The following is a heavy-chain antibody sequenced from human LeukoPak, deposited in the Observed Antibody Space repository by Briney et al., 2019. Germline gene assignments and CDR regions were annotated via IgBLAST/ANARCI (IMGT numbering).Heavy chain of an antibody. D-gene: IGHD3-10*01. V-gene: IGHV4-61*01. Sequence: SETLSLTCTVSGGSVSSGSYYWSWIRQPPGKGLEWIGYIYYSGSTNYNPSLKSRVTISVDTSKNQSSLKLSSVTAADTAVYYCARDRGAGPDYWGQGTLVTVSS. J-gene: IGHJ4*02. CDR1: GGSVSSGSYY. CDR3: ARDRGAGPDY. CDR2: IYYSGST.